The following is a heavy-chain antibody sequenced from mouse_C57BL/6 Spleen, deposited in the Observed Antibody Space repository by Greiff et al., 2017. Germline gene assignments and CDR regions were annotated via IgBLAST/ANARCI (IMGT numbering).Heavy chain of an antibody. Sequence: QVQLKQSGAELVRPGTSVKVSCKASGYAFTNYLIEWVKQRPGQGLEWIGVINPGSGGTKYNEKFKGKATLTADKSSSTAYMQLSSLTSEDSAVYFCSRERDSWFAYWGQGTLVTVSA. J-gene: IGHJ3*01. CDR3: SRERDSWFAY. CDR1: GYAFTNYL. CDR2: INPGSGGT. V-gene: IGHV1-54*01.